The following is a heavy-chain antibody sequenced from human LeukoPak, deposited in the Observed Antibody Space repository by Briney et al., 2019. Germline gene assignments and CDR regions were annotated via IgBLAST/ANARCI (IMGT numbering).Heavy chain of an antibody. J-gene: IGHJ4*02. Sequence: ESGPTLVNPTQALTLTCTFSGFSFSTSGVGVGWIRQPPGKALAWLAVIYWDEDKRYRPSLKSRLTITKDTSKNQVVLTMTNMDPVDTATYYCARSPYYHILTGSRGTFDYWGRGILVTVSS. V-gene: IGHV2-5*02. D-gene: IGHD3-9*01. CDR1: GFSFSTSGVG. CDR2: IYWDEDK. CDR3: ARSPYYHILTGSRGTFDY.